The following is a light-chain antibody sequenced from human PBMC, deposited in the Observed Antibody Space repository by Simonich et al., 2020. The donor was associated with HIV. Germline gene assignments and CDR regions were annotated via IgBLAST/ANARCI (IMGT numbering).Light chain of an antibody. Sequence: QSALTQPASVSGSPGQSVTISCTGTSSDVGGYNYVSWYQQNPGRAPKLKIFDVNKRPAGVSNRFSGSESGSSASLTISGLQADDEADYYCSSYTTSSTWVFGGGTKLTVL. CDR1: SSDVGGYNY. CDR3: SSYTTSSTWV. V-gene: IGLV2-14*01. CDR2: DVN. J-gene: IGLJ3*02.